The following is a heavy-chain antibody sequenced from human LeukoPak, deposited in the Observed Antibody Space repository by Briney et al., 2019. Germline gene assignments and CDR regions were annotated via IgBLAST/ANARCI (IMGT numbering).Heavy chain of an antibody. V-gene: IGHV1-3*01. CDR3: ATDPGEIVPAAKGPRGDYCYGMDV. CDR1: GYTFTSYA. J-gene: IGHJ6*02. Sequence: ASVKVSCKASGYTFTSYAMHWVRQAPGQRLEWMGWINAGNGNTKYSQKFQGRVTITRDTSASTAYMELNSLRSDDTAVYYCATDPGEIVPAAKGPRGDYCYGMDVWGRGTTVTVSS. D-gene: IGHD2-2*01. CDR2: INAGNGNT.